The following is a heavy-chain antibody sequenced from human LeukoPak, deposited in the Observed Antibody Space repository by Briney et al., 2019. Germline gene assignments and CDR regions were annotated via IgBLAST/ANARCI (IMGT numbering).Heavy chain of an antibody. J-gene: IGHJ4*02. V-gene: IGHV1-2*02. CDR1: GYTFTGYY. Sequence: ASVKVSCKASGYTFTGYYMHWVRQAPGQGLEWMGWINPNSGGTDYAQKCQGRVTMTRDTSISTAYMELSRLRSDDTAVYYCATLVGATTFSDYWGQGTLVTVSS. D-gene: IGHD1-26*01. CDR2: INPNSGGT. CDR3: ATLVGATTFSDY.